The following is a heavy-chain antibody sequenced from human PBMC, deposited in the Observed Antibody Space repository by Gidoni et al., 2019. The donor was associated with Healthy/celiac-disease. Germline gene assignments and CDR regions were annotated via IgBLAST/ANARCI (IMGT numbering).Heavy chain of an antibody. Sequence: VQLLESGGGLVQPGGSLRLSCAASGFTFSSYAMSWVRQAPGKGPGGVLAISGSGGSTYYGDSVKGRFTISRNNSKNTLDLQMNSLRAEDTAVYYCAKAPRITIFSSDYWGQGTLVTVSS. CDR1: GFTFSSYA. CDR3: AKAPRITIFSSDY. D-gene: IGHD3-3*01. V-gene: IGHV3-23*01. CDR2: ISGSGGST. J-gene: IGHJ4*02.